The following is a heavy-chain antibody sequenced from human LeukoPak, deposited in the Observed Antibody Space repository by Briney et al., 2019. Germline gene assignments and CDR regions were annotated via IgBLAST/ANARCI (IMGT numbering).Heavy chain of an antibody. D-gene: IGHD1-26*01. J-gene: IGHJ4*02. V-gene: IGHV3-23*01. Sequence: GGSLRLSCAASGSTFSNNAMSWVGQGPGKGLEWVSATSTSDGTAYYADSVKGRFTISRDNSKNTLYLQMDSLRADDAAVYYCARYSGSYYYPPAWDLWGQGTLVTVSS. CDR1: GSTFSNNA. CDR3: ARYSGSYYYPPAWDL. CDR2: TSTSDGTA.